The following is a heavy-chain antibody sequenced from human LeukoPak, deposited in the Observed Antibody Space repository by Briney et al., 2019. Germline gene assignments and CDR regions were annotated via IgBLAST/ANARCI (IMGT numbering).Heavy chain of an antibody. D-gene: IGHD1-26*01. CDR3: TRALGSDY. V-gene: IGHV1-2*02. CDR2: INPNSGGT. J-gene: IGHJ4*02. Sequence: ASVKVSCKASGYTFTGYYMHWVRQAPGQGLEWMGWINPNSGGTNYAQKFQGRVTMTRDTSITTAYMELSSLRSDDTAMYYCTRALGSDYWGQGTLVTVSS. CDR1: GYTFTGYY.